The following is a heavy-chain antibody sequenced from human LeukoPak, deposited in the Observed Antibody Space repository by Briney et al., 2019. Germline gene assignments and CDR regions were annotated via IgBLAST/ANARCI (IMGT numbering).Heavy chain of an antibody. CDR2: IKQDGSEK. CDR1: GFTFSSYW. Sequence: GGALRLSCAASGFTFSSYWMSWGRQAPGRGLEWVSNIKQDGSEKYYVDSVKGRFTISRDNPKTSLYLQMNSLRAEDTAVYYCASGRWDFDYWGPGTLVTVSP. J-gene: IGHJ4*02. V-gene: IGHV3-7*01. CDR3: ASGRWDFDY. D-gene: IGHD4-23*01.